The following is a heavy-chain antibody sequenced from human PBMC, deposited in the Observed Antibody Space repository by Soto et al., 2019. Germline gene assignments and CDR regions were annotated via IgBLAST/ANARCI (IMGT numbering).Heavy chain of an antibody. J-gene: IGHJ4*02. CDR3: ANHPLPHDFSSGSSGY. D-gene: IGHD3-3*01. V-gene: IGHV3-74*01. CDR1: GFTFSSYW. Sequence: PGGSLRLSCAASGFTFSSYWMHWVRQAPGKGLVWVSRINSDGSSTSYADSVKGRFTISRDNSKNTLYLQMNSLRAEDTAVYYCANHPLPHDFSSGSSGYWGQGTLVTVSS. CDR2: INSDGSST.